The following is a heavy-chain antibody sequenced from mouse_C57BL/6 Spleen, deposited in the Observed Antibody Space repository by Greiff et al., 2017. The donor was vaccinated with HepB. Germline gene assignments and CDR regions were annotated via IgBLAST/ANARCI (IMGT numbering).Heavy chain of an antibody. CDR3: ARVSRFDY. V-gene: IGHV3-6*01. J-gene: IGHJ2*01. Sequence: DVKLQESGPGLVKPSQSLSLTCSVTGYSITSGYYWNWIRQFPGNKLEWMGYISYDGSNNYNPSLKNRISITRDTSKNQFFLKLNSVTTEDTATYYCARVSRFDYWGQGTTLTVSS. CDR2: ISYDGSN. D-gene: IGHD1-1*01. CDR1: GYSITSGYY.